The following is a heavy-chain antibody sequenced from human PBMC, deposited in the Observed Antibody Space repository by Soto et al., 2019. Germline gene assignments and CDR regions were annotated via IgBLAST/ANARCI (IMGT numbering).Heavy chain of an antibody. CDR1: GGTFSSYT. CDR3: ARGREDYSNYAAFDY. CDR2: IIPILGIA. Sequence: VASVKVSCKASGGTFSSYTISWVRQAPGQGLEWMGRIIPILGIANYAQKFQGRVTITADKSTSTAYMELSSLRSEDTAVYYCARGREDYSNYAAFDYWGQGTLVTVSS. D-gene: IGHD4-4*01. J-gene: IGHJ4*02. V-gene: IGHV1-69*02.